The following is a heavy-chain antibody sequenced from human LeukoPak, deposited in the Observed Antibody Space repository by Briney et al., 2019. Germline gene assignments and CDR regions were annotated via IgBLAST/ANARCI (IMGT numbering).Heavy chain of an antibody. CDR1: GGSISSGSYY. V-gene: IGHV4-61*01. D-gene: IGHD5-18*01. CDR2: IYYSAST. J-gene: IGHJ6*03. CDR3: AIGKADTAMDTCYYYYMDV. Sequence: SQTLSLTSTVSGGSISSGSYYWSWIRQPPGKGLEWIGYIYYSASTNYNPSLKSRVTISVATSKNQFSLKLSSVTAADTAVYYCAIGKADTAMDTCYYYYMDVWGKGTTVTVSS.